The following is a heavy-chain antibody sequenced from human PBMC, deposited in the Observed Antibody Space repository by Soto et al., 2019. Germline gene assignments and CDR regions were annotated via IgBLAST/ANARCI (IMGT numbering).Heavy chain of an antibody. V-gene: IGHV4-39*01. CDR3: ASSSTYYYYYGNDV. CDR2: IYYSGST. CDR1: GGSISSSSYY. J-gene: IGHJ6*02. D-gene: IGHD6-19*01. Sequence: SETLSLSCTVSGGSISSSSYYWGWIRQPPGKGLEWIGSIYYSGSTYYNPSLKSRVTISVDTSKNQFSLKLSSVTAADTAVYYCASSSTYYYYYGNDVSCPTTTVTV.